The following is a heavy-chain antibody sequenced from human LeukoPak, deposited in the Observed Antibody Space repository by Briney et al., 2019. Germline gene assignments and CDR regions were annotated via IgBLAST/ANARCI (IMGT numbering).Heavy chain of an antibody. CDR1: GGSISSYY. V-gene: IGHV4-59*08. Sequence: SETLSLTCTVSGGSISSYYWSWIRQSPGKGLEWIGYIYSSGSNKYNPSLSGRVTISVDTSKNHFSLRLSSVTAPDTAVYYCARHFRTGGRSTDAFDIWGQGTMVTVSS. D-gene: IGHD2-15*01. CDR2: IYSSGSN. J-gene: IGHJ3*02. CDR3: ARHFRTGGRSTDAFDI.